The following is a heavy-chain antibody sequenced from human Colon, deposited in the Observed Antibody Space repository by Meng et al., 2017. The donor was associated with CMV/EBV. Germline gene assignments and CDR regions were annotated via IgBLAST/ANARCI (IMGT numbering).Heavy chain of an antibody. J-gene: IGHJ4*02. Sequence: QVQLQESGPGLVKPSQTLSLTCGVSGGSISSGAYYWTWIRQPPGKGLEWIGYIYHSGSTYYNPSLKSRVIISLDTSKDQISLKLSSVTAADTAVYYCARGEDSGDWYRFDYWGQGTLVTVSS. CDR2: IYHSGST. CDR3: ARGEDSGDWYRFDY. V-gene: IGHV4-30-4*01. CDR1: GGSISSGAYY. D-gene: IGHD6-19*01.